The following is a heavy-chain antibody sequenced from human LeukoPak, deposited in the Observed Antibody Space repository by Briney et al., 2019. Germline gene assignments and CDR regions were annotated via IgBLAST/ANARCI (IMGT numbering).Heavy chain of an antibody. CDR3: ARDLLRQWLVNSPNDAFDI. V-gene: IGHV4-59*01. D-gene: IGHD6-19*01. J-gene: IGHJ3*02. CDR2: IYYSGST. Sequence: SETLSLTCTVSGGSISSYYWSWIRQPPGKGLEWIGYIYYSGSTNYNPSLKSRVTISVDTSKNQFSPKLSSVTAADTAAYYCARDLLRQWLVNSPNDAFDIWGQGTMVTVSS. CDR1: GGSISSYY.